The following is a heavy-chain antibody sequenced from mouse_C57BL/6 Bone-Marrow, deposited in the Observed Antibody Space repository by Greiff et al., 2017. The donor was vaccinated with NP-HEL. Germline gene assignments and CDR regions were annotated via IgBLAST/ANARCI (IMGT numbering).Heavy chain of an antibody. J-gene: IGHJ1*03. CDR1: GFTFSDFY. CDR3: ARDAFDGYYEDWYFDV. V-gene: IGHV7-1*01. D-gene: IGHD2-3*01. CDR2: SRNKANDYTT. Sequence: EVQVVESGGGLVQSGRSLRLSCATSGFTFSDFYMEWVRQAPGKGLEWIAASRNKANDYTTEYSASVKGRFIVSRDTSQSILYLQMNALRAEDTAIYYCARDAFDGYYEDWYFDVWGTGTTVTVSS.